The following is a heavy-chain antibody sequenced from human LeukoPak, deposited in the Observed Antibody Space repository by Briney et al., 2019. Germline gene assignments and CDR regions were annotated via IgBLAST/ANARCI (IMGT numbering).Heavy chain of an antibody. V-gene: IGHV1-2*02. J-gene: IGHJ4*02. CDR1: GYTFTGYH. CDR2: INPNSGDT. D-gene: IGHD2-8*02. CDR3: ARVTFLVGNTHFEY. Sequence: GASVTVSCKASGYTFTGYHIHWVRQAPGQGLEWMGWINPNSGDTNYSQNFQGRVTMTRDTSINTAYMELSSLRSDDTAVYYCARVTFLVGNTHFEYWGQGTLVTVSS.